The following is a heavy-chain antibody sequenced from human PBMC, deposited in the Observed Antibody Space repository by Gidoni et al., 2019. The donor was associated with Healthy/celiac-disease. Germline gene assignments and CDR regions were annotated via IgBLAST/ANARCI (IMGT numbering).Heavy chain of an antibody. V-gene: IGHV3-23*01. CDR1: GFTFSSYA. CDR3: AKSVGDSGYDSIYYYYGMDV. D-gene: IGHD5-12*01. CDR2: ISGSGCST. J-gene: IGHJ6*02. Sequence: EVQLLESGGGLVQPGGSLRLSCAASGFTFSSYAMRWVRQAPGKGLEGGSAISGSGCSTYYADSVKGRFTISRDKSKNTRYLQMNSLRAEDTAVYYCAKSVGDSGYDSIYYYYGMDVWGQGTTVTVSS.